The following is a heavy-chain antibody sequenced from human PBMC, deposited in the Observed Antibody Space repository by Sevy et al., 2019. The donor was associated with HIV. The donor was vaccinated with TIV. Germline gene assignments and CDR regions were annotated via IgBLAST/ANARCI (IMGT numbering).Heavy chain of an antibody. V-gene: IGHV3-48*03. J-gene: IGHJ6*02. CDR2: ISNSGSSI. Sequence: GGSLRLSCTASGFTFSSYEMNWVRQAPGKGLEWVSYISNSGSSIHYSDSVKGRFTISRDNAKNSLYLQMNSLRAEDTAVYYCARDRLGITISAEWGGGMDVWGQGTTVTVSS. CDR1: GFTFSSYE. D-gene: IGHD3-3*01. CDR3: ARDRLGITISAEWGGGMDV.